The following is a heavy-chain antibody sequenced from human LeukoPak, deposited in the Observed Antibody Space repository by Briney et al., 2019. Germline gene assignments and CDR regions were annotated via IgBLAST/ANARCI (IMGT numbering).Heavy chain of an antibody. CDR1: GFTFNNYA. CDR3: AKDLDTAMTRYYYYGMDV. Sequence: GASLRLSCAASGFTFNNYAMTWVRQAPGKGLEWVSTVSSSGASTYYADSVKGRFTISRDNSKNTLYLQMNSLRAEDTAVYYCAKDLDTAMTRYYYYGMDVWGQGTTVTVSS. V-gene: IGHV3-23*01. J-gene: IGHJ6*02. CDR2: VSSSGAST. D-gene: IGHD5-18*01.